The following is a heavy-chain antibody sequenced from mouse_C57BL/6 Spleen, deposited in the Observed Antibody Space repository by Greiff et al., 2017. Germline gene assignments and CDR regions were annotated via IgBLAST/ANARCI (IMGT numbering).Heavy chain of an antibody. V-gene: IGHV14-3*01. D-gene: IGHD1-1*01. Sequence: VQLQQSVAELVRPGASVKLSCTASGFNIKNTYMPWVKQRPEQGLEWIGRIDPANGNTKYAPKFQGKATITADTSSNTAYLQLSSLTSEDTAIYYCAREEDGTVVFAYWGQGTLVTVSA. CDR2: IDPANGNT. CDR3: AREEDGTVVFAY. J-gene: IGHJ3*01. CDR1: GFNIKNTY.